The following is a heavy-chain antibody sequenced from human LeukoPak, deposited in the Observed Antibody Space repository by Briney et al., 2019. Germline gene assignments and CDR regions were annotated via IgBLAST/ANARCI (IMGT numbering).Heavy chain of an antibody. D-gene: IGHD6-13*01. Sequence: GSLRLSCAASGFTFNNYAMSWVCQAPGKGLEWVSVIDGSGSSTFYVASVKGRFTISRDNSKSTLYLQLNNVRDEDTALYYCAKDAGVAAGFFDNWGQGTLVTVSS. CDR2: IDGSGSST. CDR1: GFTFNNYA. V-gene: IGHV3-23*03. CDR3: AKDAGVAAGFFDN. J-gene: IGHJ4*02.